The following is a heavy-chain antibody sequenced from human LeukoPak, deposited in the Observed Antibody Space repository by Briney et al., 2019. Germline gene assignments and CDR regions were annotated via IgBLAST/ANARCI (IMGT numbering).Heavy chain of an antibody. D-gene: IGHD3-22*01. V-gene: IGHV3-48*02. CDR2: ISSSSTTI. CDR1: GFTFSSYS. Sequence: PVESLRLSCAASGFTFSSYSMNWVRQAPGKGLEWVSYISSSSTTIYYADSVKGRFTISRDNSKNSLFLQMNSLRDEDTAVYYCARSGFYDSGGFYYGHWGQGTLVTVSS. J-gene: IGHJ4*02. CDR3: ARSGFYDSGGFYYGH.